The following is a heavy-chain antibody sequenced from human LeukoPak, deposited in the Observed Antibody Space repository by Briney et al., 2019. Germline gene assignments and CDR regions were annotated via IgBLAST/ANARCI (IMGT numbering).Heavy chain of an antibody. V-gene: IGHV3-73*01. D-gene: IGHD3-10*01. CDR2: IRSKANNYAT. Sequence: GGSLRLSCAASGFTFSGFSMRWVRQASGKGLEWVGRIRSKANNYATAYTASVKGRFTISRDESKNTAYLQMDSLKTEDTAVYYCTRRKGDVSGSYFDYWGQGTLVTVPS. CDR3: TRRKGDVSGSYFDY. CDR1: GFTFSGFS. J-gene: IGHJ4*02.